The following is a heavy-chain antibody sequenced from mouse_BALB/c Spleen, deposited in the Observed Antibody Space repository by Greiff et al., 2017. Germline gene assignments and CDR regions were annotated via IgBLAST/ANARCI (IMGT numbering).Heavy chain of an antibody. Sequence: VQLQQSGPGLVQPSQSLSITCTVSGFSLTSYGVHWVRQSPGKGLEWLGVIWSGGSTDYNAAFISRLSISKDNSKSQVFFKMNSLQANDTAIYYCARIGTTNYAMDYWGQGTSVTVSS. V-gene: IGHV2-2*02. CDR1: GFSLTSYG. CDR3: ARIGTTNYAMDY. CDR2: IWSGGST. D-gene: IGHD2-14*01. J-gene: IGHJ4*01.